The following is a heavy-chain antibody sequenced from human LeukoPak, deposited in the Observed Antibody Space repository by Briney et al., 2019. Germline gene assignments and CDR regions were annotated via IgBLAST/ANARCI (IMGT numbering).Heavy chain of an antibody. Sequence: GGSLRLSCAASGFTFSSYAMSWVRQAPGKGLEWVSAISGSGGSTYYADSVKGRFTISRDNSKNTLYLQMNSLRAEDTAVYYCAKKWLRFDIYYYYYGMDVWGQGTTVTVSS. CDR2: ISGSGGST. J-gene: IGHJ6*02. CDR3: AKKWLRFDIYYYYYGMDV. D-gene: IGHD5-12*01. V-gene: IGHV3-23*01. CDR1: GFTFSSYA.